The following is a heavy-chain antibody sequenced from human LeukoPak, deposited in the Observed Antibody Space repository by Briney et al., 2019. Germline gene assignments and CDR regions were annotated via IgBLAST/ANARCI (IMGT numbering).Heavy chain of an antibody. CDR1: GFTFSSYS. CDR3: ARVLLGATTINYYYYYMDV. CDR2: ITSRSTYI. J-gene: IGHJ6*03. D-gene: IGHD1-26*01. Sequence: GGSLRLSCAASGFTFSSYSMNWVRQAPGKGLEWVSSITSRSTYINYADSAKGRFTIFRDNAKNSLYLQMNSLRAEDTAVYYCARVLLGATTINYYYYYMDVWGKGTTVTVSS. V-gene: IGHV3-21*01.